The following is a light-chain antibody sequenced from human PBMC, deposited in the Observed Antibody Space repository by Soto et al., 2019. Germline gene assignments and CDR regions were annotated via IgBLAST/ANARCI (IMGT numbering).Light chain of an antibody. CDR2: END. CDR3: VLYMRSGINWV. V-gene: IGLV6-57*04. CDR1: SGNIASNF. J-gene: IGLJ3*02. Sequence: NFMLAQPHSVSGSPGETVTVSCTRTSGNIASNFVQWYQHRPGSAPTTLIYENDERASGVPDRFSGSIDRSSNSASLTITGAQADDESHYYCVLYMRSGINWVFGGGTKLTVL.